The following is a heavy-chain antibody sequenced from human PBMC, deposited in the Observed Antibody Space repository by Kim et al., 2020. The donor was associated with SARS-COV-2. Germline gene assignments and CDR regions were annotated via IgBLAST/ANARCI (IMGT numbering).Heavy chain of an antibody. CDR2: INPSGGST. V-gene: IGHV1-46*01. CDR3: AREGVYEWRQRIYAFDI. J-gene: IGHJ3*02. Sequence: ASVKVSCKASGYTFTSYYMHWVRQAPGQGLEWMGIINPSGGSTSYAQKFQGRVTMTRDTSTSTVYMELSSLRSEDTAVYYCAREGVYEWRQRIYAFDIWGQGTMVTVSS. D-gene: IGHD3-22*01. CDR1: GYTFTSYY.